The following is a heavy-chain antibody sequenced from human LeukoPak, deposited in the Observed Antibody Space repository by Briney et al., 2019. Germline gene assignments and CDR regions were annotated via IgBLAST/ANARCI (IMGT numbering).Heavy chain of an antibody. CDR3: VSFYETY. Sequence: PGGSLRLSCAASGNYCMHWVRQAPGKRLVWVSHINSDVSWTSYADSVKGRFTISKDNAKNTVYLQMNNLRAEDTAVYYCVSFYETYWGRGTLVTVSS. D-gene: IGHD2-2*01. CDR2: INSDVSWT. CDR1: GNYC. V-gene: IGHV3-74*01. J-gene: IGHJ4*02.